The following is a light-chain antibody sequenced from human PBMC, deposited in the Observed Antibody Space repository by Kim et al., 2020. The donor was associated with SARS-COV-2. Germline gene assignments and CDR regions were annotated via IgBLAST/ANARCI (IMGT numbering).Light chain of an antibody. CDR3: AAWDDSLIWV. Sequence: QSVLTQPPSASGTFGQRVIISCSGSSSNIESNTVNWYQQLPGTAPKLLIYSNNQRPSGVPERFSASKSGTSASLVIGGLLFEDEADYYCAAWDDSLIWVFGTGTKVTVL. CDR1: SSNIESNT. CDR2: SNN. J-gene: IGLJ1*01. V-gene: IGLV1-44*01.